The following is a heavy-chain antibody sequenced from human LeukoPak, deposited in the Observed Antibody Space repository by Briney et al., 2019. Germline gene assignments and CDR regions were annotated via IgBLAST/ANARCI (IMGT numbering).Heavy chain of an antibody. CDR3: ARGGYTNGWYYFDY. J-gene: IGHJ4*02. D-gene: IGHD6-19*01. CDR2: IYPGDSDV. CDR1: GYTFTGNW. Sequence: GESLKISCKASGYTFTGNWIGWVRQMPGKGLEWVGVIYPGDSDVRYSPSFRGQVTISADKSISTAYLQWTGLETSDTAIFYCARGGYTNGWYYFDYWAQGTLVTVSS. V-gene: IGHV5-51*01.